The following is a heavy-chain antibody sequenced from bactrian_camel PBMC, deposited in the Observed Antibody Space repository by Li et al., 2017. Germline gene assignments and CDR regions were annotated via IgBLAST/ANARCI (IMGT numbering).Heavy chain of an antibody. Sequence: DVQLVESGGGSVQAGGSLRLSCTVSEYTITKNCLGWFRQAPGKEREGVAAIATARGNEYYADSVKGRFTISQDKAKKIVHLQMNMLKPEDTAMYYCAARQPCRVWLGYEDPGEYNIWGQGTQVTVS. V-gene: IGHV3S40*01. D-gene: IGHD5*01. CDR3: AARQPCRVWLGYEDPGEYNI. J-gene: IGHJ4*01. CDR2: IATARGNE. CDR1: EYTITKNC.